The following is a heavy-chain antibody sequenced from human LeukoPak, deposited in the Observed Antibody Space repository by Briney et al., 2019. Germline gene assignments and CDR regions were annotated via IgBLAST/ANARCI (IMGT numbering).Heavy chain of an antibody. D-gene: IGHD7-27*01. CDR2: ISWNSGSI. CDR3: ARDKELGDYYGMDV. J-gene: IGHJ6*02. Sequence: GGSLRLSCAASGFTFDDYAMHWVRQAPGKGLEWVSGISWNSGSIGYADSVKGRFTISRDNAKNSLYLQMNSLRAEDTAVYYCARDKELGDYYGMDVWGQGTTVTVSS. V-gene: IGHV3-9*01. CDR1: GFTFDDYA.